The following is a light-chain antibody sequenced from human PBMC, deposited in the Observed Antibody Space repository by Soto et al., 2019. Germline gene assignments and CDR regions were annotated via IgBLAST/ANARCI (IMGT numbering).Light chain of an antibody. CDR3: SSYAGSNNLV. CDR1: SGDVGGYNY. V-gene: IGLV2-8*01. CDR2: EVS. Sequence: QCALTQPPSASGSPGQSVTISCTGTSGDVGGYNYVTWYQQHPGKAPKLMIYEVSKRPSGVPDRFSGSKSGNTASLTVSGLQAEDEADYYCSSYAGSNNLVFGGGTKLTAL. J-gene: IGLJ2*01.